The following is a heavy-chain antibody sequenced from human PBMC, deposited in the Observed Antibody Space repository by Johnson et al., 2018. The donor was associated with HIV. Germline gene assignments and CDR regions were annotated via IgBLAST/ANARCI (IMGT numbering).Heavy chain of an antibody. Sequence: QVQLVESGGGVVQPGGSLRLSCAASGFTFSNYAMYWVRQAPGKGLEWVAAISYDGSNKYYADSVKDRFTISRDNSKNTLYLQMNSLRAEDTAVYYCARAPPGGAFDIWGQGTMVTVSS. D-gene: IGHD6-25*01. CDR1: GFTFSNYA. V-gene: IGHV3-30-3*01. J-gene: IGHJ3*02. CDR3: ARAPPGGAFDI. CDR2: ISYDGSNK.